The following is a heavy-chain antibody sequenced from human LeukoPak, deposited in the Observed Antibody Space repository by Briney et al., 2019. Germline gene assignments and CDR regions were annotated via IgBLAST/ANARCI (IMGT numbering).Heavy chain of an antibody. D-gene: IGHD3-22*01. J-gene: IGHJ4*02. V-gene: IGHV3-64*01. CDR2: ISSNGGST. CDR1: GFTFSSYA. Sequence: GGSLRLSGAASGFTFSSYAMHWVRQAPGKGLEYVSAISSNGGSTYYANSVKGRFTISRDNSKNTLYLQMGSLRAEDMAVYYCARDYDSSGYSTGGFDYWGQGTLVTVSS. CDR3: ARDYDSSGYSTGGFDY.